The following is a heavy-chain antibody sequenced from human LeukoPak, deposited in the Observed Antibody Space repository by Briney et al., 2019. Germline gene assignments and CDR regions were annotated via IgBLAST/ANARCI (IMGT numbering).Heavy chain of an antibody. CDR1: GYTFTSYG. Sequence: ASVKASCKASGYTFTSYGISWVRQAPGQGLEWMGWISAYNGNTNYAQKLQGRVTMTTDTSTSTAYMELRSLRSDDTAVYYCARDRYSSSWYLFGYWGQGTLVTVSS. D-gene: IGHD6-13*01. J-gene: IGHJ4*02. CDR2: ISAYNGNT. CDR3: ARDRYSSSWYLFGY. V-gene: IGHV1-18*01.